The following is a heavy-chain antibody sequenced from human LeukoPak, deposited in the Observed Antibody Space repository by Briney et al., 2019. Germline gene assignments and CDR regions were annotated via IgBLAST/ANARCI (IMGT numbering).Heavy chain of an antibody. V-gene: IGHV3-23*01. CDR3: ARDMGLAS. CDR1: GFTFRDAA. CDR2: ISSSGANA. J-gene: IGHJ5*01. Sequence: GGSLRLSCAASGFTFRDAAITWVRQAPAKGLEGVSLISSSGANAYYAASVKGRFTISRDNSKNTLYLQMNNLRGEDTAEYDCARDMGLASWGQGTLVTVSS.